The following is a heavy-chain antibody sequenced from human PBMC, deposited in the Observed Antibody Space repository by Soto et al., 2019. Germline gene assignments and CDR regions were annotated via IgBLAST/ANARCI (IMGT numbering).Heavy chain of an antibody. Sequence: SETLSLTCTVSGGSISSYYWSWIRQPPGKGLEWIGYIYYSGSTNYNPSLKSRVTISVDTSKNQFSLKLSSVTAADTAVYYCARDRRIQLWFPMRSPDPPSDYYYYGMDVWGQGTTVTVSS. CDR3: ARDRRIQLWFPMRSPDPPSDYYYYGMDV. CDR2: IYYSGST. J-gene: IGHJ6*02. V-gene: IGHV4-59*01. D-gene: IGHD5-18*01. CDR1: GGSISSYY.